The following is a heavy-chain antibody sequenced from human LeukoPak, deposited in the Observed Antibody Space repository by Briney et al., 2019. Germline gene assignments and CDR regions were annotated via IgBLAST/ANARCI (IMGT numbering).Heavy chain of an antibody. Sequence: GGSLRLSCAASGFTFSSYWMTWVRQAPGKGLEWVANIKQGGSEKYYVDSVKGRFTISRDNAKNSLYLQMNSLRAEDTAVYYCARARSGRYFDYWGQGTLVTVSS. J-gene: IGHJ4*02. CDR2: IKQGGSEK. CDR3: ARARSGRYFDY. V-gene: IGHV3-7*03. D-gene: IGHD1-26*01. CDR1: GFTFSSYW.